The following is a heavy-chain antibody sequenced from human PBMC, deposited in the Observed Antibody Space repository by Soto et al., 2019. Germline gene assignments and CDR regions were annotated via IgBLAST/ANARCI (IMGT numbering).Heavy chain of an antibody. CDR1: GYTFTGYY. CDR2: INPNSGGT. CDR3: ARDSLEYGGNEGEYFDL. Sequence: QMQLVQSGAEVKKPGASVKVSCKASGYTFTGYYMHWVRQAPGQGLERMGWINPNSGGTNYAQKCQGWISMTRDTSISTAYMKLSRLRSDDTAVYYCARDSLEYGGNEGEYFDLWGRGTLVTVSS. J-gene: IGHJ2*01. D-gene: IGHD2-15*01. V-gene: IGHV1-2*04.